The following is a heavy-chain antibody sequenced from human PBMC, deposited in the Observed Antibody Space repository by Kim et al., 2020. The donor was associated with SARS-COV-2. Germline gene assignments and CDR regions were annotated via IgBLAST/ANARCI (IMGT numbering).Heavy chain of an antibody. V-gene: IGHV3-48*03. J-gene: IGHJ6*02. CDR2: ISSSGSTI. Sequence: GGSLRLSCAASGFTFSSYEMNWVRQAPGKGLEWLSYISSSGSTIYYADSVKGRFTISRDNAKISLYLQMNSLRAEDTAVYYCALGDTDYYYYGLDVWGQGTTVTVSS. CDR1: GFTFSSYE. D-gene: IGHD4-17*01. CDR3: ALGDTDYYYYGLDV.